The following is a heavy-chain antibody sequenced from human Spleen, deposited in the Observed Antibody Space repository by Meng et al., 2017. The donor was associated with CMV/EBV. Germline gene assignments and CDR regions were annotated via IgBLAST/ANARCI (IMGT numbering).Heavy chain of an antibody. CDR2: INWNGGST. J-gene: IGHJ5*02. CDR3: ARGGWFGEQNWFDP. CDR1: GFIFDDYG. V-gene: IGHV3-20*01. D-gene: IGHD3-10*01. Sequence: GGSLRLSCAASGFIFDDYGMSWVRQAPGKGLEWVSGINWNGGSTGYADSVKGRFTISRDNAKNSLYLQMNSLRAEDTALYHCARGGWFGEQNWFDPWGQGTLVTVPQ.